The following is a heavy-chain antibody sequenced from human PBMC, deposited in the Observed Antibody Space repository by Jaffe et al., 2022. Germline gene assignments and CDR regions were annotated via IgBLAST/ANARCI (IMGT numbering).Heavy chain of an antibody. CDR2: INPSGGST. CDR3: ARGGQWFTYYYYYMDV. D-gene: IGHD3-22*01. J-gene: IGHJ6*03. V-gene: IGHV1-46*01. Sequence: QVQLVQSGAEVKKPGASVKVSCKASGYTFTSYYMHWVRQAPGQGLEWMGIINPSGGSTSYAQKFQGRVTMTRDTSTSTVYMELSSLRSEDTAVYYCARGGQWFTYYYYYMDVWGKGTTVTVSS. CDR1: GYTFTSYY.